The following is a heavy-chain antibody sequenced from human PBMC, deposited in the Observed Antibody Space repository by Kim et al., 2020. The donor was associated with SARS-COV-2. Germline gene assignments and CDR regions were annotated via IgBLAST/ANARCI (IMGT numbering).Heavy chain of an antibody. CDR2: ISAYNGNT. Sequence: ASVKVSCKASGYTFTSYGISWVRQAPGQGLEWMGWISAYNGNTNYAQKLQGRVTMTTDTSTSTAYMELRSLRSDDTDVYYCARLTSTDYGDYESAFDIWGQGTMVTVSS. V-gene: IGHV1-18*04. J-gene: IGHJ3*02. CDR3: ARLTSTDYGDYESAFDI. D-gene: IGHD4-17*01. CDR1: GYTFTSYG.